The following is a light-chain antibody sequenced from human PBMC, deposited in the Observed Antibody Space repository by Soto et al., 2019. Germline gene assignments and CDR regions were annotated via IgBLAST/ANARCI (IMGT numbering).Light chain of an antibody. CDR1: QNIGSN. J-gene: IGKJ1*01. V-gene: IGKV3-15*01. CDR3: QQYHNWWT. CDR2: GAS. Sequence: EIVMTQSPATLSVSPGERVTLSCRASQNIGSNLAWYQQKFGQAPRLLIYGASTRVTGIPARISGSGSGTEFTLTIPSLQSEDFGVYHCQQYHNWWTFGQGTKVDFK.